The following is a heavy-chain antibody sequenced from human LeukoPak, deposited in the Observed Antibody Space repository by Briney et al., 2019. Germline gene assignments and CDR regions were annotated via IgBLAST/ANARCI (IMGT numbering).Heavy chain of an antibody. Sequence: SDPLSLTCSVCGGSISCYHWSWIRQPRGKGVEWIAYIYYRGSTSYNPSLKSRVTISTKTSKKQFSLKLSSVTAADTAVYYCARGPGGGSYSDAFDIWGQGTMVTVSS. CDR3: ARGPGGGSYSDAFDI. CDR1: GGSISCYH. V-gene: IGHV4-59*07. J-gene: IGHJ3*02. CDR2: IYYRGST. D-gene: IGHD1-26*01.